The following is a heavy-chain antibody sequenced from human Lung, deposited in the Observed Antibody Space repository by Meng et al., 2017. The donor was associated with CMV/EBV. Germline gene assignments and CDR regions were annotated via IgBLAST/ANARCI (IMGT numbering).Heavy chain of an antibody. CDR2: IIPVRGIT. Sequence: GDYSSYSVSWVRQAPGQGLEWMGRIIPVRGITNYAQKFQGRVTITADRSTSTFYMELSSLRSEDTAMYYCAREQYCSNTNCFNWFDSWAQGTLVPSPQ. J-gene: IGHJ5*01. D-gene: IGHD2-2*01. CDR3: AREQYCSNTNCFNWFDS. CDR1: GDYSSYS. V-gene: IGHV1-69*04.